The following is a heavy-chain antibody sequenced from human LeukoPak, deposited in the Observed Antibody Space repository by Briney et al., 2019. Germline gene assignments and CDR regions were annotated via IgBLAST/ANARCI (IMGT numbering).Heavy chain of an antibody. J-gene: IGHJ5*02. CDR2: INPTGGST. Sequence: ASVKVSCKASGYTFTGYSMHWVRQAPGQGLEWMGLINPTGGSTGYAQKFQGRVTMTRDMSTSTDYMELSSLRSEDTAIYYCARDNSVGDNAWWFDPWGQGTLVTVSS. CDR1: GYTFTGYS. V-gene: IGHV1-46*01. CDR3: ARDNSVGDNAWWFDP. D-gene: IGHD1-26*01.